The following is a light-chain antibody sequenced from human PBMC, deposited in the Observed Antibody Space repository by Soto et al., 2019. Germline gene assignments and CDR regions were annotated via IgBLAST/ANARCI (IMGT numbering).Light chain of an antibody. V-gene: IGLV2-11*01. CDR1: SSDVGGYNY. J-gene: IGLJ3*02. CDR2: DVS. Sequence: QSELTQPRSVSGSPGQSVTISCTGTSSDVGGYNYVSWYQQHPGKAPKLVIYDVSKWPSGVPNHFSGSKFGNTASLTISGLQAEDEADYYCCSYAGNSLWVFGGGTKLTVL. CDR3: CSYAGNSLWV.